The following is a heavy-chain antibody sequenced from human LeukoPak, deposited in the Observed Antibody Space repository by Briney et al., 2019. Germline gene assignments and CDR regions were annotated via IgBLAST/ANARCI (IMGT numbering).Heavy chain of an antibody. CDR1: GGSFSGYY. J-gene: IGHJ4*02. D-gene: IGHD4-11*01. Sequence: SETLSLTCAVYGGSFSGYYWSWIRQPPGKGLEWIGEINHSGSTNYNPSLKRRVTISVDTSKNQFSLKLSSVTAADTAVYYCARAIRPDYRSAFDYWGQGTLVTVSP. V-gene: IGHV4-34*01. CDR3: ARAIRPDYRSAFDY. CDR2: INHSGST.